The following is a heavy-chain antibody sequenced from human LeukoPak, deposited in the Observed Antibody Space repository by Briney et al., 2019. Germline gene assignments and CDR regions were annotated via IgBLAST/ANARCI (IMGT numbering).Heavy chain of an antibody. CDR3: ARLSQQALDY. D-gene: IGHD6-13*01. CDR2: IYPRDSDT. V-gene: IGHV5-51*01. Sequence: GESLKISCKGSGYTFTTSWIAWVRQMPGKGLECMGIIYPRDSDTRYSPSFQGQVTISADKSIGTAYLQWSSLRASDTAMYYCARLSQQALDYWGQGTLVTVSS. CDR1: GYTFTTSW. J-gene: IGHJ4*02.